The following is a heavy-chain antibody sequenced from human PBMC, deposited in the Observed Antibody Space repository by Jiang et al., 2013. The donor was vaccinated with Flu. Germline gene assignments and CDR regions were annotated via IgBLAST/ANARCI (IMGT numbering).Heavy chain of an antibody. Sequence: AEVKKPGESLRISCKGSGYSFTSYWIGWVRQMSGKGLEWMGIIYPGDSDTRYSPSFQGQVTISADKSITTAYLQWSSLKASDTAMYYCAIMYSSSWSTVDYWGQGTLVTVSS. D-gene: IGHD6-13*01. CDR1: GYSFTSYW. CDR3: AIMYSSSWSTVDY. V-gene: IGHV5-51*01. J-gene: IGHJ4*02. CDR2: IYPGDSDT.